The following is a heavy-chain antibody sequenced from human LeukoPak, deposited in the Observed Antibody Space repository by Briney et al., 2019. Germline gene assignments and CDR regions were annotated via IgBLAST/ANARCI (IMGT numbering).Heavy chain of an antibody. J-gene: IGHJ4*02. CDR1: GFTFSSYG. CDR2: IWYDGSNK. D-gene: IGHD4-11*01. CDR3: ARDQGSGNYRFVY. Sequence: GGSLRLSCAASGFTFSSYGMHWVRQAPGKGLEWVAVIWYDGSNKYYADSVKGRFTISRDNSKNTLYLQMNSLRAEDTAVYYCARDQGSGNYRFVYWGQGTLVTVSS. V-gene: IGHV3-33*01.